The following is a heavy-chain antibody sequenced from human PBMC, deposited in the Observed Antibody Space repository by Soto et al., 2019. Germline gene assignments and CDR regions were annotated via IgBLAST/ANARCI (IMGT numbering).Heavy chain of an antibody. CDR1: GGSISSGDYY. CDR3: ARTGRGDY. D-gene: IGHD3-10*01. V-gene: IGHV4-39*07. CDR2: INHSGST. Sequence: ASETLSLTCTVSGGSISSGDYYWSWIHQPPGKGLEWIGEINHSGSTNYNPSLKSRVTISVDTSKNQFSLKLSSVTAADTAVYYCARTGRGDYWGQGTLVTVSS. J-gene: IGHJ4*02.